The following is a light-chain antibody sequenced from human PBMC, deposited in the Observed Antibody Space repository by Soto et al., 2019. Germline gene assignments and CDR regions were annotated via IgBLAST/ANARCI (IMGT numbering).Light chain of an antibody. CDR2: DAS. J-gene: IGKJ1*01. CDR1: QSISSW. CDR3: QQYENYWT. V-gene: IGKV1-5*01. Sequence: DIQMTQSPSTLSATAGDRVTITCRASQSISSWLAWYQHKPGKAPKLLIYDASNLDSGVPLRFSGSGSGTEFSLTISNLQPDDCATYYCQQYENYWTFGQGTKVDIK.